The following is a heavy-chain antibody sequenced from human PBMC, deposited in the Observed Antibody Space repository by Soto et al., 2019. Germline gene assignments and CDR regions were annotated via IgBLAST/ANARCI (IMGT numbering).Heavy chain of an antibody. V-gene: IGHV3-21*01. D-gene: IGHD3-10*01. CDR1: RFAFSSYS. Sequence: QLVESGGGLVKPGGSLRVSCAASRFAFSSYSMHWVRQAPMKGLEWVASINSVASYVYYADSVEGRFTISRDNAKNSGYLQMNSLRAEDTAVYYCTRVRSSFMRGRIRGPYGGLDVWGQGTTVLVS. CDR3: TRVRSSFMRGRIRGPYGGLDV. CDR2: INSVASYV. J-gene: IGHJ6*02.